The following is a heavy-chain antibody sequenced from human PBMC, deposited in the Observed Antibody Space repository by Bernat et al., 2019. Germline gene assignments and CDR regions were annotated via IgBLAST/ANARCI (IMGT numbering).Heavy chain of an antibody. CDR1: GFSLSTSGVG. J-gene: IGHJ3*02. V-gene: IGHV2-5*02. CDR3: AHRRISGSTTGRGAFDI. CDR2: IYWDDDN. Sequence: QITLKESGPTLVKPTQTLTLTCTFSGFSLSTSGVGVCWIRQPQGKALEWLALIYWDDDNRYSPSLKSRLTITKDTSKNQVVLTMTNMDPVDTATYCCAHRRISGSTTGRGAFDIWGQGTMVTVSS. D-gene: IGHD1-26*01.